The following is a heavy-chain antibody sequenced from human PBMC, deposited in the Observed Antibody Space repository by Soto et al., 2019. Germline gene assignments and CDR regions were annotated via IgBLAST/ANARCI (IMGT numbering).Heavy chain of an antibody. J-gene: IGHJ6*02. CDR2: TMPVFPTP. D-gene: IGHD3-3*02. CDR1: GGAFSTSA. CDR3: ARDTDRLHFGVNFFYIFAL. V-gene: IGHV1-69*12. Sequence: QVQLVQSGAEVKKPGSSVKVSCKASGGAFSTSAISWVRQAPGQGLEWVGGTMPVFPTPDYAQNFQGRVTLPADEPTTPAYLELTSLRTDATAVYSCARDTDRLHFGVNFFYIFALWGQGTPISVSS.